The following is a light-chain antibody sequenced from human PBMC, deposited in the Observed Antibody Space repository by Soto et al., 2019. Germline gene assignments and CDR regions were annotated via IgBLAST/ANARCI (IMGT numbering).Light chain of an antibody. CDR1: STDFVSYNR. V-gene: IGLV2-18*01. CDR3: SLYTSENAYV. CDR2: EAS. J-gene: IGLJ1*01. Sequence: QSVLTQPPSVSGSPGQSVTISCTGTSTDFVSYNRVSWYQQPPGTAPKLMIYEASQRPPGVPDRFSGSKSGNTASLTISGLQAADEADYYCSLYTSENAYVFGTGTKVTVL.